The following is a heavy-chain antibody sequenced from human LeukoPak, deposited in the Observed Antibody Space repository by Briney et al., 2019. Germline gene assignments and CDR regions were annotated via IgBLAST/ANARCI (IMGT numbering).Heavy chain of an antibody. Sequence: NTSETLSLTCTVSGYSISSGYYWGWIRQPPGKGLEWIGSIHHSGSTNYNPSLKSRVTISLDTSKNQFSLKLSSVTAADTAVYYCARAYGGNSQYFQHWGQGTLVTVSS. V-gene: IGHV4-38-2*02. CDR1: GYSISSGYY. CDR3: ARAYGGNSQYFQH. J-gene: IGHJ1*01. CDR2: IHHSGST. D-gene: IGHD4-23*01.